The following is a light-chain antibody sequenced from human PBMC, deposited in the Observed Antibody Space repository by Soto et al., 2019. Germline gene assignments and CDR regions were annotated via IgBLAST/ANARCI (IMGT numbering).Light chain of an antibody. CDR3: QHYNSYSEA. CDR1: QTISSW. V-gene: IGKV1-5*03. CDR2: KAS. Sequence: DIQMTQSHSTLSGSLGDRVTITCRASQTISSWLAWYQQKQGKALKRLIYKASTLKSGGPSRCSGSGSGTEFTITISSLKMDDFATYYCQHYNSYSEAFGQGTKV. J-gene: IGKJ1*01.